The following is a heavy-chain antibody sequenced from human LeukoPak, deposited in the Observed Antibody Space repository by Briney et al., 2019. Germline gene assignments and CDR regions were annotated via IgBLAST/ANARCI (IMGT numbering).Heavy chain of an antibody. V-gene: IGHV3-21*01. J-gene: IGHJ4*02. CDR1: GFTFSSYG. CDR2: ISSSSSYI. Sequence: PGGSLRLSCAASGFTFSSYGMSWVRQAPGKGLEWVSSISSSSSYIYYADSVKGRFTISRDNAKNSLYLQMNSLRAEDTAVYYCARGEYYYDSSGYYYFDYWGQGTLVTVSS. D-gene: IGHD3-22*01. CDR3: ARGEYYYDSSGYYYFDY.